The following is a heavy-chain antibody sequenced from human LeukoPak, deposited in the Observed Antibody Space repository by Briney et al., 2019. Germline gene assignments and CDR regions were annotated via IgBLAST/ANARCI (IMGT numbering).Heavy chain of an antibody. CDR3: ARVLSYSSGWYDY. V-gene: IGHV1-69*04. CDR2: IIPIFGIA. CDR1: GGTFSSYA. J-gene: IGHJ4*02. D-gene: IGHD6-19*01. Sequence: SVTVSCKASGGTFSSYAINWVRQAPGQGLEWMGRIIPIFGIANYAQKFQGRVTITADKSTSTAYMELSSLRSEDTAVYYCARVLSYSSGWYDYWGQGTLVTVSS.